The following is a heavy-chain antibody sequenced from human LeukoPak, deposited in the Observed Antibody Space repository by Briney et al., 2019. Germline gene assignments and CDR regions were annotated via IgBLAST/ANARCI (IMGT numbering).Heavy chain of an antibody. D-gene: IGHD5-12*01. Sequence: WASVKASCKASGYTFTSYGISWVRQAPGQGLEWMGWISAYNGNTNYAQKLQGRVTMTTDTSTSTAYMELRSLRSDDTAVYYCARDHSYEYYFDYWGQGTLVTVSS. V-gene: IGHV1-18*01. J-gene: IGHJ4*02. CDR2: ISAYNGNT. CDR3: ARDHSYEYYFDY. CDR1: GYTFTSYG.